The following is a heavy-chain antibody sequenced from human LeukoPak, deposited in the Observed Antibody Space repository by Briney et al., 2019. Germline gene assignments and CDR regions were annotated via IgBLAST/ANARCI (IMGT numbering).Heavy chain of an antibody. CDR1: GGSISSYY. Sequence: SETLSLTCTVSGGSISSYYWSWIRQPPGKGLEWIGYIYYSGSTNYNPSLKSRVTISVDTSKNQFSLKLSSVTAADTAVYYCARGLARWLQLFSHRFDPWGQGTLVTVSS. D-gene: IGHD5-24*01. V-gene: IGHV4-59*12. J-gene: IGHJ5*02. CDR3: ARGLARWLQLFSHRFDP. CDR2: IYYSGST.